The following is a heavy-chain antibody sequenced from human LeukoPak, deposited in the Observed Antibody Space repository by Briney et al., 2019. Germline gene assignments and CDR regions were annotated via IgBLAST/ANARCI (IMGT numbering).Heavy chain of an antibody. Sequence: SETLSLTCAVYGGSFSGYYWSWIRQPPGKGLEWIGEINHSGSTNYNPSLKSRVTISVDTSNNQFSLKLSSVTAADTAVFYFGGPGPGGGISDWFDPWDQGTLVTVSS. CDR1: GGSFSGYY. D-gene: IGHD3-10*01. CDR2: INHSGST. CDR3: GGPGPGGGISDWFDP. J-gene: IGHJ5*02. V-gene: IGHV4-34*01.